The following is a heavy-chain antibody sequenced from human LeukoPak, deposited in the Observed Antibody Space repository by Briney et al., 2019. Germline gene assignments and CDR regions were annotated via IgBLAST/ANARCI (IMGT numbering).Heavy chain of an antibody. Sequence: SETLSLTCTVSGGSISGYYWTWIRQPPGKGLEWIGYIYYSGSTNYNPSLKSRLTISVDTSKNQFSLKLSSVTAADTAVYYCARLGYYYGSGSYYRGCFDYWGQGTLVTVSS. V-gene: IGHV4-59*08. J-gene: IGHJ4*02. CDR1: GGSISGYY. D-gene: IGHD3-10*01. CDR3: ARLGYYYGSGSYYRGCFDY. CDR2: IYYSGST.